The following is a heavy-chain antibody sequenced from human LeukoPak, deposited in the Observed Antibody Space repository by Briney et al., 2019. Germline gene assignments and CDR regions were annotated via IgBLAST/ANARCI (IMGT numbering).Heavy chain of an antibody. D-gene: IGHD3-22*01. CDR2: INPNSGGT. CDR3: ARDRVPGYYDSSGYFFFDY. J-gene: IGHJ4*02. CDR1: GYTFTGYY. Sequence: ASVKVSCKASGYTFTGYYMHWVRQAPGQGLEWMGWINPNSGGTNYAQKFQGRVTMTRDTSISTAYMELSRLRSDDTAVYYCARDRVPGYYDSSGYFFFDYWGQGTLVTVSS. V-gene: IGHV1-2*02.